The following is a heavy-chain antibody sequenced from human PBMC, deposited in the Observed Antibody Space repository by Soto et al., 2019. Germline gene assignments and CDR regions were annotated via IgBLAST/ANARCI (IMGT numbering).Heavy chain of an antibody. CDR3: ARVFADDYDILPGYYLPSNWYFDL. D-gene: IGHD3-9*01. Sequence: QVQLVQSGAEVKKPGSSVKVSCKASGGTFSSYTISWVRQAPGQGLEWMGRIIPILGIANYAQKFQGRVTITADKSTSTAYMELRSLRPEDTAVYYCARVFADDYDILPGYYLPSNWYFDLWGRGTLVTVSS. CDR2: IIPILGIA. V-gene: IGHV1-69*02. CDR1: GGTFSSYT. J-gene: IGHJ2*01.